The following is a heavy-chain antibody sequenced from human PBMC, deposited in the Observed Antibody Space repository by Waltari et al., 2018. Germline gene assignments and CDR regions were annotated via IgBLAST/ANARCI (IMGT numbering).Heavy chain of an antibody. CDR2: INTNTGNP. D-gene: IGHD2-2*01. CDR1: GYTFTSYA. Sequence: QVQLVQSGSELKKPGASVKVSCKASGYTFTSYAMNWVRQAPGQGLEWMGWINTNTGNPTYAQGFTGRFVFSWDTPVSTAYLQISSLKDEDTAVYYCARDIIVVVPAAMEYYYYGMDVWGQGTTVTVSS. CDR3: ARDIIVVVPAAMEYYYYGMDV. V-gene: IGHV7-4-1*02. J-gene: IGHJ6*02.